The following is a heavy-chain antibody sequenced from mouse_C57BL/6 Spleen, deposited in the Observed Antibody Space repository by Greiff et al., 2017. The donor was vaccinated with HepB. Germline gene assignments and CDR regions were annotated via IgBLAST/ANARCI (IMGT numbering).Heavy chain of an antibody. V-gene: IGHV1-5*01. CDR3: TRYDGYYGYAMDY. J-gene: IGHJ4*01. CDR2: IYPGNSDN. D-gene: IGHD2-3*01. Sequence: VQLQQSGTVLARPGASVKMSCKTSGYTFTSYWMHWVKQRPGQGLELIGAIYPGNSDNSYNQKFKGKAKLTAVTSASTAYMELSSLTNEDSAVYYCTRYDGYYGYAMDYWGQGTSVTVSS. CDR1: GYTFTSYW.